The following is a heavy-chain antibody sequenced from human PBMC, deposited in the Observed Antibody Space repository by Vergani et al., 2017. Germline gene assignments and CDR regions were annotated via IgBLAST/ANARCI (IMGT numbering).Heavy chain of an antibody. D-gene: IGHD2-21*01. CDR2: MNPNSGNT. V-gene: IGHV1-8*01. CDR3: ARGGVVPPDWYYYYGMDV. J-gene: IGHJ6*02. Sequence: QVQLVQSGAEVKKPGASVTVSCKASGYTFTSYDINWVRQATGQGLEWMGWMNPNSGNTGYAQKFQGRVTMTRNTSISTAYMELSSLRSEDTAVYYCARGGVVPPDWYYYYGMDVWGQGTTVTVSS. CDR1: GYTFTSYD.